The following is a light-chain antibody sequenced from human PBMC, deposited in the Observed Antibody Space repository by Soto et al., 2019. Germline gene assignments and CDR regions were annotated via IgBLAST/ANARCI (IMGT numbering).Light chain of an antibody. Sequence: IVMTQTPLSSPVTLGQPASISCRSSQSLVHSDGTTYLYWLQQRPGQPPRLLIYKVSHRFSGVPDRFSGSGAGTDFTLKISRVEAEDVAIYYCMQATQFPTLGQGTRLEIK. CDR3: MQATQFPT. V-gene: IGKV2-24*01. CDR1: QSLVHSDGTTY. CDR2: KVS. J-gene: IGKJ5*01.